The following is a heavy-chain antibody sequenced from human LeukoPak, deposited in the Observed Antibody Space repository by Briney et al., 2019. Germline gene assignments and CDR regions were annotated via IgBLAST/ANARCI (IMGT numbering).Heavy chain of an antibody. CDR2: MFHTGNS. CDR1: GYSINNGYY. CDR3: AGLGGEQWLAENWFDP. V-gene: IGHV4-38-2*02. J-gene: IGHJ5*02. D-gene: IGHD6-19*01. Sequence: PSETLSLTCTVFGYSINNGYYWGWIRQAPGKGLEWIGSMFHTGNSYYNPSLKRRVTIAIDTSKNQFSLKLSSVTAADTAVYYCAGLGGEQWLAENWFDPWGQGTLVTVSS.